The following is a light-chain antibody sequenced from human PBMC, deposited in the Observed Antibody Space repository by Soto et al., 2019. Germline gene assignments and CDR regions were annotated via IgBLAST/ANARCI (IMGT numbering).Light chain of an antibody. V-gene: IGLV2-14*01. CDR2: DVS. Sequence: QSVLTERGAVSESTGRSMTISCTETSSDVGGYNYVSWYQQHPGKAPKLMIYDVSNRPSGVSNRFSGSKSGNTASLTISGLQAEDEADYYCSSYTSSSTPLYVFGTGTKVTVL. CDR1: SSDVGGYNY. J-gene: IGLJ1*01. CDR3: SSYTSSSTPLYV.